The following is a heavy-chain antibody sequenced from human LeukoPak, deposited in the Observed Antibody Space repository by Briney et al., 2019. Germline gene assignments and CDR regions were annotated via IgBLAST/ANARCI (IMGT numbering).Heavy chain of an antibody. CDR3: ARPRDTAMVLFDY. CDR1: GYSFTSYW. CDR2: IYPGDSDT. Sequence: GESLKISCKGSGYSFTSYWIGWVRQMPGKGLEWMGIIYPGDSDTRYSPSFQGHVTISADKSISTAYLQWSSLKASDTAMYYCARPRDTAMVLFDYWGQGTLVTVSS. V-gene: IGHV5-51*01. D-gene: IGHD5-18*01. J-gene: IGHJ4*02.